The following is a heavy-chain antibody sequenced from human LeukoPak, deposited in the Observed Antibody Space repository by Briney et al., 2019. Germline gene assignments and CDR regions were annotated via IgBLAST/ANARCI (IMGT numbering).Heavy chain of an antibody. J-gene: IGHJ4*02. CDR3: ARTSGYDGYFDY. Sequence: GGSLRLSCTAAGFTFSSYWMTWVRQAPGKGLEWVANIKQDGSVKYYVASVKGRFTISRDNAKNSLYLQMNSLRAEDTAVYYCARTSGYDGYFDYWGQGTLVTVSS. CDR2: IKQDGSVK. CDR1: GFTFSSYW. D-gene: IGHD5-12*01. V-gene: IGHV3-7*05.